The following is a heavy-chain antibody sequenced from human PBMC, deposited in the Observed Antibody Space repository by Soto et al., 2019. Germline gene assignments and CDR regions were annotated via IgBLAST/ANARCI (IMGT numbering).Heavy chain of an antibody. CDR2: ISSSSSTI. Sequence: EVQLVESGGGLVQPGGCLRVSCAASGITFTSYSMNWVRQAPGKGLEWVSYISSSSSTIYYADSVKGRFTISRDNAKNSLYLQMNSLRAEDTAVYYCATSLDVWGQGTTVTVSS. CDR1: GITFTSYS. V-gene: IGHV3-48*01. J-gene: IGHJ6*02. CDR3: ATSLDV.